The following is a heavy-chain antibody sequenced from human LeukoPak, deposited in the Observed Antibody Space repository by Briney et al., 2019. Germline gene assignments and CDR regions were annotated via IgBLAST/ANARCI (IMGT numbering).Heavy chain of an antibody. V-gene: IGHV3-30*03. CDR1: GFTFSTYG. CDR3: ARDPMKDTAPDY. Sequence: QSGGSLRLSCAASGFTFSTYGMHWVRQAPGKGLEWVAVISYDGSNKYYADSVKGRFTISRDNPKNTLYLQMNSLRAEDTAVYYCARDPMKDTAPDYWGQGTLVTVSS. D-gene: IGHD5-18*01. J-gene: IGHJ4*02. CDR2: ISYDGSNK.